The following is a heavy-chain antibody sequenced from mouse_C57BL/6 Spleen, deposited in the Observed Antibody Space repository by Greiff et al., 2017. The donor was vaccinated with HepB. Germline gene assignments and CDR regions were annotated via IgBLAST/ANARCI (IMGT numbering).Heavy chain of an antibody. CDR1: GFTFSDYY. J-gene: IGHJ2*01. Sequence: EVKLMESEGGLVQPGSSMKLSCTASGFTFSDYYMAWVRQVPEKGLEWVANINYDGSSTYYLDSLKSRFIISRDNAKNILYLQMSSLKSEDTATYYCAREAWLVYFDYWGQGTTLTVSS. V-gene: IGHV5-16*01. CDR3: AREAWLVYFDY. D-gene: IGHD2-2*01. CDR2: INYDGSST.